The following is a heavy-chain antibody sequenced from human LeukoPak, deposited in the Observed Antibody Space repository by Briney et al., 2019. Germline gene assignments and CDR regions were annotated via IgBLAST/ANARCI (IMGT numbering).Heavy chain of an antibody. CDR1: GGSISSYY. Sequence: PSEALSLTCTVSGGSISSYYWSWIRQPAGKGLEWIGRIYTSGSTNYNPSLKSRVTMSVDTSKNQFSLKLSSVTAADTAVYYCARDSGGSYYYYYYYMDVWGKGTTVTVSS. J-gene: IGHJ6*03. CDR2: IYTSGST. CDR3: ARDSGGSYYYYYYYMDV. V-gene: IGHV4-4*07. D-gene: IGHD1-26*01.